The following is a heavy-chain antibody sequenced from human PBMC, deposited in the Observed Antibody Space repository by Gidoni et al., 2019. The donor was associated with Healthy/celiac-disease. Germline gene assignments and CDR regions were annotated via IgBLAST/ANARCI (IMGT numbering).Heavy chain of an antibody. Sequence: EVQLVESGGGLVQPGGSLRLSCSASGFTFSSYDMHWVRQATGKGLEWVAAIGTAGDPYYPGSGKGRFTISRENAKNSLYLQRNSRRAGDTAVYYCARGAESSDAFDIWGQGTMVTVSS. D-gene: IGHD1-26*01. CDR1: GFTFSSYD. J-gene: IGHJ3*02. CDR3: ARGAESSDAFDI. V-gene: IGHV3-13*05. CDR2: IGTAGDP.